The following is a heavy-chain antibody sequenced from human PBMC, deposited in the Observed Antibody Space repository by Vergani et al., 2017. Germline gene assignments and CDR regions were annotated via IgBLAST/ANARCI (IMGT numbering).Heavy chain of an antibody. CDR3: ARDPSSGWYKGWYFDL. V-gene: IGHV3-33*01. Sequence: VQLVESGGGLVQPGGSLRLSCAASGFTFSNYGMHWVRQAPGKGLEWVAVIWYDGTNKYYADSVKGRLTISRDNSKDTLYLQMNSLRAEDTAVYYCARDPSSGWYKGWYFDLWGRGTLVTVSS. CDR2: IWYDGTNK. CDR1: GFTFSNYG. D-gene: IGHD6-19*01. J-gene: IGHJ2*01.